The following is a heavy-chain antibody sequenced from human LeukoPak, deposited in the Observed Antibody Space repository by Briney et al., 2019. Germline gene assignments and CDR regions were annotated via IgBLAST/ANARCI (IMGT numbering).Heavy chain of an antibody. J-gene: IGHJ3*02. CDR3: ARDRGTVSGSYVDAFDI. CDR1: KSTFSSYR. CDR2: ISSSDRYI. D-gene: IGHD3-16*01. Sequence: GGSLRLSCAASKSTFSSYRMNWVRQAPGKGLEWVSSISSSDRYIFYADSVKGRFTISRDNVKNSLYLQMNSLRAEDTAVYYCARDRGTVSGSYVDAFDIWGQGTMVTVSS. V-gene: IGHV3-21*01.